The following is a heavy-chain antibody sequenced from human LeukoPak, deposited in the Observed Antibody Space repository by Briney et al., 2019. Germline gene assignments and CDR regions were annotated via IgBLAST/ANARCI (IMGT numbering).Heavy chain of an antibody. V-gene: IGHV3-23*01. CDR1: GFTFSSYA. CDR3: AKVSAAAVSDY. CDR2: ISGSGGST. Sequence: GGSLRLSSAASGFTFSSYAMSWARQAPGKGLEWVSAISGSGGSTYYADSVKGRFTISRDNSKNTLYRQMNSLRAEDTAVYYCAKVSAAAVSDYWGQGTLVTVSS. D-gene: IGHD6-13*01. J-gene: IGHJ4*02.